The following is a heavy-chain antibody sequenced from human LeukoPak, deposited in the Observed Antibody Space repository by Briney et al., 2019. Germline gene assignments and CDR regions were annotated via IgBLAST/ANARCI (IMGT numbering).Heavy chain of an antibody. D-gene: IGHD2-2*02. Sequence: SETLSLTCTVSGGSLISNSYFWGWIRQPPGKGLDWIGIIYYSGSTYYNPSLKSRVTISMDTSKKQLSLKLSSVTAADTAIYYCARHIPRETIDYWGQGTLVTVSS. V-gene: IGHV4-39*01. J-gene: IGHJ4*02. CDR1: GGSLISNSYF. CDR3: ARHIPRETIDY. CDR2: IYYSGST.